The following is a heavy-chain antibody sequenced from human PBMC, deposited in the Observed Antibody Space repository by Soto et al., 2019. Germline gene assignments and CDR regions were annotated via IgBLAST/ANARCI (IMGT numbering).Heavy chain of an antibody. CDR1: GGSVSSNIYC. J-gene: IGHJ4*02. CDR3: ARLEGMATISYYFDY. D-gene: IGHD2-8*01. CDR2: VYYSGST. V-gene: IGHV4-39*01. Sequence: SETLCLTWTVAGGSVSSNIYCLGWVRPPPGKGLEWIGSVYYSGSTYYNPSLESRVTISVDKSKNQFSLKLMSLSAADTAVYYCARLEGMATISYYFDYWRQGALVTVSS.